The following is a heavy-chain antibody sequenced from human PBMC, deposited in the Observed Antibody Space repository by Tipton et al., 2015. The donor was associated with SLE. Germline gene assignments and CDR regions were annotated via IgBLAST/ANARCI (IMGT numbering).Heavy chain of an antibody. D-gene: IGHD3-22*01. V-gene: IGHV3-30*02. CDR2: IRYDGSNK. Sequence: SLRLSCAASRFSTDGMHWLRQAPGKGLEWVAFIRYDGSNKYYADSVKGRFTISRDNSKNTLYLQMNSLRAEDTAVYYCAKGEVYYYDSSGYSSDAFDIWGQGTMVTVSS. CDR3: AKGEVYYYDSSGYSSDAFDI. CDR1: RFSTDG. J-gene: IGHJ3*02.